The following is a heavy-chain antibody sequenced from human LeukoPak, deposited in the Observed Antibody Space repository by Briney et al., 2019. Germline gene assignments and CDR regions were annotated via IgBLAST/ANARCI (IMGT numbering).Heavy chain of an antibody. CDR1: GGSIISGGYY. CDR3: ARGMAYYYGSGSHPYYYGMDV. D-gene: IGHD3-10*01. CDR2: IYYSGST. J-gene: IGHJ6*02. V-gene: IGHV4-31*03. Sequence: ASQTLSLTCTVSGGSIISGGYYWSWIRQHPGKGLEWIGYIYYSGSTYYNPSLKSRVTISVDTSKSQFSLKLSSVTAADTAVYYCARGMAYYYGSGSHPYYYGMDVWGQGTTVTVSS.